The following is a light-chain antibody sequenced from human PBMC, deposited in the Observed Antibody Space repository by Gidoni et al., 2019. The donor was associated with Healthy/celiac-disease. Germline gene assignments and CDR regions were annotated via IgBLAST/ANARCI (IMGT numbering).Light chain of an antibody. CDR2: SNN. CDR1: SSNIGSNT. CDR3: AAWDDSLNGWEVV. Sequence: QSVLTQPPSASGTPGQRVTISCSGSSSNIGSNTVNWYQQLPGTAPKLLIYSNNQRPSGVPDRFSGSKSGTSASLAISGLQSEDEADYYCAAWDDSLNGWEVVFGGGTKLTVL. V-gene: IGLV1-44*01. J-gene: IGLJ2*01.